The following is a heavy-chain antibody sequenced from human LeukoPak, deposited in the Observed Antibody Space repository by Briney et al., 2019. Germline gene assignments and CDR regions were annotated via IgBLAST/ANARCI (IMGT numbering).Heavy chain of an antibody. J-gene: IGHJ4*02. CDR3: ARHSGSYYIPDLDY. Sequence: GGSLRLSCAASGFAFSGFGMSWVRQAPGKGLEWVALISFDGSEKYYADSVKGRFTISRDNSKNTLFLQMNSLRAEDTAVYYCARHSGSYYIPDLDYWGQGTLVTVSS. CDR2: ISFDGSEK. D-gene: IGHD3-10*01. V-gene: IGHV3-30*03. CDR1: GFAFSGFG.